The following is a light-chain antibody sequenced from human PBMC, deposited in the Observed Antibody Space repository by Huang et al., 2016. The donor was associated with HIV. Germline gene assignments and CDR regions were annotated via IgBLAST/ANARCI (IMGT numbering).Light chain of an antibody. Sequence: EIVLTQSPATLSVSPGERDTLACRASQSVSGSLAWYQQKPGQAPRLLIYGASTRDTGVPARFSGSGSGTEFTLTISSLQSEDFAVYYCQQYNNFYTFGPGTRVDIK. V-gene: IGKV3-15*01. CDR2: GAS. J-gene: IGKJ3*01. CDR3: QQYNNFYT. CDR1: QSVSGS.